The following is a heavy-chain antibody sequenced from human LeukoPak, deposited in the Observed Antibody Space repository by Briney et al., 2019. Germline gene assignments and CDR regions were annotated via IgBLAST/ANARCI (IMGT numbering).Heavy chain of an antibody. D-gene: IGHD2-15*01. CDR3: ARVLNIVVVVAAQYNWFDP. V-gene: IGHV4-34*01. J-gene: IGHJ5*02. Sequence: PSETLSLTCAVYGGSFSGHYWSWIRQPPGKGLEWIGEINHSGSTNYNPSLKSRVTISVDTSKNQFSLKLSSVTAADTAVYYCARVLNIVVVVAAQYNWFDPWGQGTLVTVSS. CDR2: INHSGST. CDR1: GGSFSGHY.